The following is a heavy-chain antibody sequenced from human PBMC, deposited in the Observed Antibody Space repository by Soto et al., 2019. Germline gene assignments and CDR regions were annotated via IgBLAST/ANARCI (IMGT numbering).Heavy chain of an antibody. CDR2: IYYSGST. J-gene: IGHJ6*02. Sequence: PSETLSLTCTVSGGSISSSSYYWGWIRQPPGKELKGIGYIYYSGSTNYNPSLKSRVTISVDTSKNQFSLKLSSVTAADTAVYYCARDQIVVVPAAMRDYYYGMDVWGQGTTVTVSS. V-gene: IGHV4-61*01. D-gene: IGHD2-2*01. CDR3: ARDQIVVVPAAMRDYYYGMDV. CDR1: GGSISSSSYY.